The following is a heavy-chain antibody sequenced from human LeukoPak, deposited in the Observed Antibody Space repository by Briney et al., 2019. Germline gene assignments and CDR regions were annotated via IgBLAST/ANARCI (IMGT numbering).Heavy chain of an antibody. CDR2: IYYSGST. CDR3: VRFGFGEYYYGSGPGGFDY. J-gene: IGHJ4*02. V-gene: IGHV4-39*07. Sequence: SETLSLTCTVSGGSISSSSYYWGWLRQPPGKGLEWIGSIYYSGSTYYNPSLKSRVTISVDTSKNQFSLKLSSVTAADTAVYYCVRFGFGEYYYGSGPGGFDYWGQGTLVTVSS. D-gene: IGHD3-10*01. CDR1: GGSISSSSYY.